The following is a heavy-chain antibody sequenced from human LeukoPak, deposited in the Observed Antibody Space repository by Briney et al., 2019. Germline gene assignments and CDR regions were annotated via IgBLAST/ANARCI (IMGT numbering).Heavy chain of an antibody. Sequence: PSETLSLTCTVSGGSISSYYWSWIRQPPGKGLEWIGEINHSGSTNYNPSLKSRVTISVDTSKNQFSLKLSSVTAADTAVYYCARGRGSYSSSSKLDYWGQGTLVTVSS. J-gene: IGHJ4*02. CDR3: ARGRGSYSSSSKLDY. D-gene: IGHD6-6*01. V-gene: IGHV4-34*01. CDR2: INHSGST. CDR1: GGSISSYY.